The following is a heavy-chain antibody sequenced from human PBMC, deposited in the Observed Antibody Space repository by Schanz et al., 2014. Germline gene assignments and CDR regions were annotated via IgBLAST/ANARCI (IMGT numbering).Heavy chain of an antibody. Sequence: QVQLVESGGGVVQPGRSLRLSCAASGFTFSSYGMHWVRQAPGKGLEWVAFVPFDGSQKFYADSVKGRFTISRDNSKNTVYLQMNSLRAEDTAVYFCAKIERNEDWGQGTLVTVSS. V-gene: IGHV3-30*19. D-gene: IGHD1-1*01. CDR1: GFTFSSYG. CDR3: AKIERNED. J-gene: IGHJ4*02. CDR2: VPFDGSQK.